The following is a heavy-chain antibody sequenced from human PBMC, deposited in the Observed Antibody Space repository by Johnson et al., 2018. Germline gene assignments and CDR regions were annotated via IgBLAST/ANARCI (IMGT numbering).Heavy chain of an antibody. CDR2: IKRDGSEK. CDR1: GFSISGYW. CDR3: ARDSETMIYDAFDI. V-gene: IGHV3-7*01. J-gene: IGHJ3*02. D-gene: IGHD3/OR15-3a*01. Sequence: VQLVQSGGGLDQPGGSLRLSCVASGFSISGYWMTWVRQAPGKGLEWVANIKRDGSEKNYLDSVKGRFTISRDNAQNSLYLKLNNVRAEDRAGYYCARDSETMIYDAFDIWGQGTMLTVSS.